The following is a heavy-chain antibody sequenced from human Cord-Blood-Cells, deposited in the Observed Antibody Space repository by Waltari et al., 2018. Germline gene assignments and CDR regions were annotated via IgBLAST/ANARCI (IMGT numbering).Heavy chain of an antibody. V-gene: IGHV3-53*01. CDR2: IYSGGST. CDR1: GFTVSSTY. D-gene: IGHD2-2*01. Sequence: EVQLVESGGGLIQPGGSLRLSCAASGFTVSSTYMSWVRQAQGKGLEWVSVIYSGGSTYYADSVKGRFTISRDNSKNTLYLQMNSLRAEDTAVYYCARGFCSSTSCYAFDIWGQGTMVTVSS. CDR3: ARGFCSSTSCYAFDI. J-gene: IGHJ3*02.